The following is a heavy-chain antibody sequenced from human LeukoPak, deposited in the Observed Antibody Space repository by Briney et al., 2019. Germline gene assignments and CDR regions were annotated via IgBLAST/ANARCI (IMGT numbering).Heavy chain of an antibody. CDR1: GYSFSGHF. CDR2: INPNSGTT. V-gene: IGHV1-2*02. Sequence: ASVKVSCKASGYSFSGHFIYWVRQAPGQGLEWMGWINPNSGTTNYAQKFRGRVTMTRDTSISTADMDLSRLTSDDTAVYYCARDRSGSYGDFDYWGQGTLVTVSS. CDR3: ARDRSGSYGDFDY. D-gene: IGHD1-26*01. J-gene: IGHJ4*02.